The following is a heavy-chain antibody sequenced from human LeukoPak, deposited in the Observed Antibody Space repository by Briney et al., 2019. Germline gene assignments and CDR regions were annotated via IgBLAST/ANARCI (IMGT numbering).Heavy chain of an antibody. V-gene: IGHV1-24*01. CDR3: ATVGGRVAEYVDTAVVLRY. J-gene: IGHJ4*02. CDR1: GYTLTELS. D-gene: IGHD5-18*01. Sequence: ASVKVSCKVSGYTLTELSMHWVRQAPGKGLEWMGGFDPEDGETIYAQKFQGRVTMTEDTSTDTAYMELSSLRSEDTAVYYCATVGGRVAEYVDTAVVLRYWGQGTLVTVSS. CDR2: FDPEDGET.